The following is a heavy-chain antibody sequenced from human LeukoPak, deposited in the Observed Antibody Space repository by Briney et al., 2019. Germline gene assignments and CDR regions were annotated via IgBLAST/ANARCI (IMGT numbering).Heavy chain of an antibody. CDR3: ARGSGYSFDEYYFDY. CDR2: IHSTGST. Sequence: SETLSLTCSVSGGSITTYYWSWIRQSPGKGLEWIGYIHSTGSTLYNPSLKSRITISADTSRNQFSLNLSSVTAADTAVYYCARGSGYSFDEYYFDYWGQGTLVTVSS. V-gene: IGHV4-59*01. D-gene: IGHD5-18*01. CDR1: GGSITTYY. J-gene: IGHJ4*02.